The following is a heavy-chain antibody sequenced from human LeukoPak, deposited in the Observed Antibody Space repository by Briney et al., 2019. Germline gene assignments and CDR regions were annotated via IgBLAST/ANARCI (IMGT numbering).Heavy chain of an antibody. CDR3: AKSYSSGWNYFDY. V-gene: IGHV3-23*01. J-gene: IGHJ4*02. Sequence: KTGGSLRLSCAASGFTFSSYAMSWVRQAPGKGLEWVSAISGSGGSTYYADSVKGRFTISRDNSKNTLYLQMNRLRAEDTAIYYCAKSYSSGWNYFDYWGQGTLVTVSS. CDR1: GFTFSSYA. CDR2: ISGSGGST. D-gene: IGHD6-19*01.